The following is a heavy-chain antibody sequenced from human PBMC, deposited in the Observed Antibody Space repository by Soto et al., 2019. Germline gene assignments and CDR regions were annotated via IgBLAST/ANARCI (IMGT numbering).Heavy chain of an antibody. D-gene: IGHD3-22*01. CDR2: INPSGGST. CDR3: ARVIYDSSGAGFDY. J-gene: IGHJ4*02. CDR1: GYTFTSYY. Sequence: QVQLVQSGAEVKKPGASVKVSCKASGYTFTSYYMHWVRQAPGQGLEWMGIINPSGGSTSYAQKCRGSVNMTRDTATSAVYMELSSLRAEDTAVYYCARVIYDSSGAGFDYWGQGTLVTVSS. V-gene: IGHV1-46*01.